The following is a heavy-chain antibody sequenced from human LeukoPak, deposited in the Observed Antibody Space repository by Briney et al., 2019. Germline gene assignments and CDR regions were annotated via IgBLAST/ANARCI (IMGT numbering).Heavy chain of an antibody. V-gene: IGHV3-7*01. J-gene: IGHJ4*02. D-gene: IGHD1/OR15-1a*01. Sequence: GGSLRLSCAASGFTFSSYAMSWVRQAPGKGPEWVANINQDGSEKHYVDSVKGRFTISRDNAKNSPFLQMNSLRVEDTAVFYCARDGFVGTADYWGQGTLVTVSS. CDR1: GFTFSSYA. CDR3: ARDGFVGTADY. CDR2: INQDGSEK.